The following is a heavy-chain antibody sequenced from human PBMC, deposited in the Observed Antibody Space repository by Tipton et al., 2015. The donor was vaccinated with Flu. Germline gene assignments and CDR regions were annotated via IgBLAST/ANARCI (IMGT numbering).Heavy chain of an antibody. Sequence: LVKPSETLSLTCTVSGGSISSSSYYWGWIRQPPGKGLEWIGSIYYSGSTYYNPSLKSRVTISVDTSKNQFSLKLSSVTSADTAVYYCARGDYYGYWYFDLWGRGTLVTVSS. CDR1: GGSISSSSYY. CDR2: IYYSGST. D-gene: IGHD3-10*01. J-gene: IGHJ2*01. CDR3: ARGDYYGYWYFDL. V-gene: IGHV4-39*07.